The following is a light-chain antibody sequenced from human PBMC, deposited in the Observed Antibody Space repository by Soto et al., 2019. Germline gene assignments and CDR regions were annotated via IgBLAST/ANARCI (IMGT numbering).Light chain of an antibody. Sequence: QSVLTQPPSMSGAPGQTVTISCTGSSSNIGAGYDVHWYQHLPGTAPKLLIFGNTNRPSGVPDRFSGSKSGTSASLAITGLQDEDEADYYCQSHDSSLNSWVFGGGTQLTVL. CDR1: SSNIGAGYD. V-gene: IGLV1-40*01. CDR2: GNT. CDR3: QSHDSSLNSWV. J-gene: IGLJ3*02.